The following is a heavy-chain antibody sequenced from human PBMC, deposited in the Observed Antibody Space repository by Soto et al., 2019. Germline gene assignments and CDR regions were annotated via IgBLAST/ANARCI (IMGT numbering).Heavy chain of an antibody. J-gene: IGHJ4*02. CDR1: GFTFSNYG. CDR3: ARDPGLVSGWYGFDY. CDR2: IWYDGSNK. Sequence: QVQLVESGGGVVQSGRSLRLSCAASGFTFSNYGMQWVRQAPGKGLEWVAVIWYDGSNKYYADSVKGRFTISRDNSTNTLYLQMNRLRAGDTGVYYCARDPGLVSGWYGFDYWGQGTLVTVSS. V-gene: IGHV3-33*01. D-gene: IGHD6-19*01.